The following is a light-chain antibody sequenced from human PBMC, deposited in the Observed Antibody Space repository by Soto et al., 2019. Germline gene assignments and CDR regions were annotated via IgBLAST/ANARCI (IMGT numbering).Light chain of an antibody. Sequence: SYELTQPSSVSVSPGQTARITCSGDVLAKKYARWFQQKPGQAPMLVIYKDNERPSGIPERFSGSSSGTTVTLTISGAQVEDEADYYCYSAADNNLVVFGGGTKLTVL. V-gene: IGLV3-27*01. CDR2: KDN. CDR3: YSAADNNLVV. J-gene: IGLJ2*01. CDR1: VLAKKY.